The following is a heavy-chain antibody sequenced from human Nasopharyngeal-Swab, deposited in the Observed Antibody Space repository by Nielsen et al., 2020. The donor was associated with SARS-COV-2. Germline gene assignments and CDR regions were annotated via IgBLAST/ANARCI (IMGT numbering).Heavy chain of an antibody. Sequence: WVRQAPGQGLEWMGRIIPILGIANYVQKFQGRVTITADKSTSTAYMELSSLRSEDTAVYYCARGWERWLRSPGNAFDIWGQGTMVTVSS. D-gene: IGHD5-24*01. J-gene: IGHJ3*02. CDR2: IIPILGIA. CDR3: ARGWERWLRSPGNAFDI. V-gene: IGHV1-69*02.